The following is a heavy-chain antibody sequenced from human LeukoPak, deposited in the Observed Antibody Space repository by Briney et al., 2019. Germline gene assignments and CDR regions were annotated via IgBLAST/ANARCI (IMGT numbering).Heavy chain of an antibody. CDR1: GGSISSYY. V-gene: IGHV4-4*09. CDR3: ARMDNLGILNHMDV. Sequence: SETLSLTCTVSGGSISSYYWSWIRQPPGKGLEWIGYIYTSGSTNYNPSLKSRVTISVDTSKNQFSLKLSSVTAADTAVYYCARMDNLGILNHMDVWGKGTTVTVSS. J-gene: IGHJ6*03. CDR2: IYTSGST. D-gene: IGHD7-27*01.